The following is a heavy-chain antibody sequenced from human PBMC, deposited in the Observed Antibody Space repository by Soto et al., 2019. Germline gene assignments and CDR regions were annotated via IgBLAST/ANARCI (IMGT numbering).Heavy chain of an antibody. CDR3: PKPGGGTYWYYYGLDV. J-gene: IGHJ6*02. Sequence: GESLKISCKGSGYSFSSYWIAWVRQMPGKGLEWMGIIYPGDSDTRYSPSFQGQVTISADESMSAAYLQWNSLEASDTGTYYCPKPGGGTYWYYYGLDVWGQGTTVTVSS. CDR1: GYSFSSYW. CDR2: IYPGDSDT. D-gene: IGHD3-16*01. V-gene: IGHV5-51*01.